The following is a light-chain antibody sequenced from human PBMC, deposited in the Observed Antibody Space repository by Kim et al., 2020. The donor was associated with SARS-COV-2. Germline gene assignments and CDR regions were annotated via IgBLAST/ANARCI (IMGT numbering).Light chain of an antibody. J-gene: IGLJ2*01. Sequence: VALGQTVRITCQGDSLRSYYAPWYQQKPGQAPIVVMYGKNNRPSGFPDRFSGSSSGNTASLTITGTQAGDEADYYCNSRDSNDNVLFGGGTKLTVL. CDR2: GKN. V-gene: IGLV3-19*01. CDR1: SLRSYY. CDR3: NSRDSNDNVL.